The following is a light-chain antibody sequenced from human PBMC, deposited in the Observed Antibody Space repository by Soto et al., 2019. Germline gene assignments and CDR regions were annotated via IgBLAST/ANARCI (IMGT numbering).Light chain of an antibody. J-gene: IGLJ2*01. V-gene: IGLV2-14*01. CDR2: DVS. Sequence: QSVLTQPASVSGSPGQSITISCTGTSSDVGTYNYVSWYQQHAGKVPKLMIYDVSNRPSGVSDCFSSSKSGNTASLTISGLQAEDEDDYYCTSYTSSSTLVFGGGTKLTVL. CDR1: SSDVGTYNY. CDR3: TSYTSSSTLV.